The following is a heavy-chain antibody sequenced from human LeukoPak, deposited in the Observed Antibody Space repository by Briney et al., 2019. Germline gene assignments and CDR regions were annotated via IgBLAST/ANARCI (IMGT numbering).Heavy chain of an antibody. CDR2: IGTAGDT. Sequence: GGSLRLSCAASGFTFSSYDMHWVRQATGKGLEWVSAIGTAGDTYYPGSVKGRFTISRENAKNSLYLQMNSLRAEDTAVHYCARVHYDSSGYAFDYWGQGTLVTVSS. CDR1: GFTFSSYD. J-gene: IGHJ4*02. V-gene: IGHV3-13*01. CDR3: ARVHYDSSGYAFDY. D-gene: IGHD3-22*01.